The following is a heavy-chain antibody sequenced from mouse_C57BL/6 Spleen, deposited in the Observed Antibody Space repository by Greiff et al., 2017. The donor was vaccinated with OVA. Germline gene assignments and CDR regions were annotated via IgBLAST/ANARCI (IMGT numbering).Heavy chain of an antibody. Sequence: QVQLKESGAELVKPGASVKLSCKASGYTFTSYWMHWVKQRPGQGLEWIGNINPSNGGTNYNEKFKSKATLTVDKSSSTAYMQLSSLTSEDSAVYYCAREGDYDADPYWYVDVWGTGTTVTVSS. CDR1: GYTFTSYW. J-gene: IGHJ1*03. CDR2: INPSNGGT. CDR3: AREGDYDADPYWYVDV. V-gene: IGHV1-53*01. D-gene: IGHD2-4*01.